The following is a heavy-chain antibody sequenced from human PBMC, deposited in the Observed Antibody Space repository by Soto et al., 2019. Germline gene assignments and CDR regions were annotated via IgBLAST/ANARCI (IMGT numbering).Heavy chain of an antibody. D-gene: IGHD3-3*01. CDR2: MNPNSGNT. CDR1: GYTFTSYD. J-gene: IGHJ6*02. V-gene: IGHV1-8*01. CDR3: ARVRRVDDFWSGYHYYYYGMDV. Sequence: ASVKVSCKASGYTFTSYDINWVRQATGQGLEWMGWMNPNSGNTGYAQKFQGRVTMTRNTSISTAYMELSSLRSEDTAVYYWARVRRVDDFWSGYHYYYYGMDVWGRGTTVTVS.